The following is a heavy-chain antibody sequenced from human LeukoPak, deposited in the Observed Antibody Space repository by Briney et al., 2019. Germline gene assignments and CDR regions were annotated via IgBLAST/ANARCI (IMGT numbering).Heavy chain of an antibody. CDR3: AKDSWWNYTLYMDV. V-gene: IGHV3-9*03. CDR2: ISWNSGSI. D-gene: IGHD1-7*01. Sequence: GGSLRLSCAASGFTFDDYDMHWVRQAPGKGLEWVSGISWNSGSIDYADSVKGRFTISRDNAKNSLYLQMNSLRAEDMAVYYCAKDSWWNYTLYMDVWGKGTTVTVSS. CDR1: GFTFDDYD. J-gene: IGHJ6*03.